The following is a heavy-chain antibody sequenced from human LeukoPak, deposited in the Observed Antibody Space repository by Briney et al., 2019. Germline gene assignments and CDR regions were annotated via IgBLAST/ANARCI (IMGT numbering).Heavy chain of an antibody. J-gene: IGHJ6*02. CDR3: ARASYSSGWQFYYYYGMDV. CDR2: INPNSGGT. D-gene: IGHD6-19*01. Sequence: ASVKVSCKASGYTFTGYYMYWVRQAPGQGLEWMGRINPNSGGTNYAQKFQGRVTMTRDTSISTAYMELSRLRSDDTAVYYCARASYSSGWQFYYYYGMDVWGQGTTVTVSS. CDR1: GYTFTGYY. V-gene: IGHV1-2*06.